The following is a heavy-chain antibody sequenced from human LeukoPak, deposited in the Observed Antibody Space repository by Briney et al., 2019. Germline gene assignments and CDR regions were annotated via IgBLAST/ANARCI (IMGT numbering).Heavy chain of an antibody. Sequence: TSETLSLTCTVSGASVSSNNWWGWVRQPPGKGLEWIGEIYHSGSTNYNPSLQSRVTISVDKSKNQFSLKLTSVTAADTAVYYCARPYYYYVDVWGKGTTVTASS. V-gene: IGHV4-4*02. CDR1: GASVSSNNW. J-gene: IGHJ6*03. CDR2: IYHSGST. CDR3: ARPYYYYVDV.